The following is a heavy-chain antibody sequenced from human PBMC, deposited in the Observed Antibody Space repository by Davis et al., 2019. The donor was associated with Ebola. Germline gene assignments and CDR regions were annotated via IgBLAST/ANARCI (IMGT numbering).Heavy chain of an antibody. CDR1: GFTFNIFD. CDR3: ARDSDDYSFDY. Sequence: GESLKISCAASGFTFNIFDMHWVRQAPGKGLEWVAFISYDGSNKYYADSVKGRFTISRDNSKNTLYLQMNSLRPEDTAVYYCARDSDDYSFDYWGQGTLVTVSS. CDR2: ISYDGSNK. D-gene: IGHD4-11*01. J-gene: IGHJ4*02. V-gene: IGHV3-30*03.